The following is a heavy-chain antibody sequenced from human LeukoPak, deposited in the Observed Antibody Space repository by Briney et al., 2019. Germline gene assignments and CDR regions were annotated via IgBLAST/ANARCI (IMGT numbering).Heavy chain of an antibody. J-gene: IGHJ4*02. CDR1: GFTFSSYA. D-gene: IGHD3-3*01. Sequence: GGSLRLSCAASGFTFSSYAMSWVRQAPGKGLEWVPAISGSGGSTYYADSVKGRFTISRDNSKNTLYLQMNSLRAEDTAVYYCAKVFPGVYDFWSGYPQYYFDYWGQGTLVTVSS. CDR3: AKVFPGVYDFWSGYPQYYFDY. CDR2: ISGSGGST. V-gene: IGHV3-23*01.